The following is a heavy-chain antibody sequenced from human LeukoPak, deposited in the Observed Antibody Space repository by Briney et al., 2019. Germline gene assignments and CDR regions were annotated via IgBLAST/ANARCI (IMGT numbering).Heavy chain of an antibody. CDR2: ISSSSTYI. J-gene: IGHJ4*02. D-gene: IGHD6-19*01. CDR3: ARHRAVAGPGYYFDY. Sequence: GGSLRLSCAASGFTFSGYNMNWVRQAPGKGLEWVSSISSSSTYIYYADSVKGRFTISRDNAKNSLYLQMNSLRAEDTAVYYCARHRAVAGPGYYFDYWGQGTLVTVSS. CDR1: GFTFSGYN. V-gene: IGHV3-21*01.